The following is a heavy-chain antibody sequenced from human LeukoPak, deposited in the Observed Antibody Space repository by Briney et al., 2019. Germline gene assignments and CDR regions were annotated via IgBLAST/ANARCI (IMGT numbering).Heavy chain of an antibody. CDR2: IDHSGST. D-gene: IGHD4-17*01. V-gene: IGHV4-34*01. J-gene: IGHJ4*02. Sequence: KTSETLSLTCAVYGGSFSFYWWSWIRQSPGKGLEWIGEIDHSGSTKYNQSLKSRVSISVDKSKKQFSLKLSSLTAADTAVYYCATCVDYAKDYFDYWGQGTPVTVSS. CDR1: GGSFSFYW. CDR3: ATCVDYAKDYFDY.